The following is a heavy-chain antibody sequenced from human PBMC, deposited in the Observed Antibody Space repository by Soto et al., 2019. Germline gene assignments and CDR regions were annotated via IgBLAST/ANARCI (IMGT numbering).Heavy chain of an antibody. CDR1: GDSISGSPYY. V-gene: IGHV4-39*01. D-gene: IGHD6-13*01. J-gene: IGHJ4*02. Sequence: QVQLQESGPGLVMPSETLSLTCSVSGDSISGSPYYWGSIRQPPGKRLEWIGSIFHDGYIVYTPSLKSRVTISVDTSKNQFSLKLTSVAAADTAIYFCARLQTAVPHYWGQGILVTVSS. CDR2: IFHDGYI. CDR3: ARLQTAVPHY.